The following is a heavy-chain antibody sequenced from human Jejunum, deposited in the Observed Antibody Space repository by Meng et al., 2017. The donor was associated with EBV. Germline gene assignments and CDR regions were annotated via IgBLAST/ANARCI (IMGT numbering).Heavy chain of an antibody. V-gene: IGHV7-4-1*02. J-gene: IGHJ4*02. CDR2: NNTRTGNP. Sequence: QVQLVQSGSELKKPGASVKVSCKASGYTFSRYAMNWVRQAPGQGLEWMGWNNTRTGNPAYAQGFTGRFVFSLDTSVSTAYLQISSLKAEDTAVYYCASDISTATFGYWGQGTLVTVSS. CDR1: GYTFSRYA. CDR3: ASDISTATFGY. D-gene: IGHD2-21*02.